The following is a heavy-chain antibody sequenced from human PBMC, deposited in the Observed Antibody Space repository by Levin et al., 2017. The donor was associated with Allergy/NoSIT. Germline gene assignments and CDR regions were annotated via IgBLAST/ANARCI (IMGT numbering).Heavy chain of an antibody. CDR1: GFTVSSHY. CDR2: IYSGGST. J-gene: IGHJ4*02. D-gene: IGHD1-26*01. V-gene: IGHV3-66*01. CDR3: ARDQLGLGALYYFDY. Sequence: GESLKISCAASGFTVSSHYMSWVRQAPGKGLEWVSVIYSGGSTYYADSVKGRFTISRDNSKNTLYLQMNSLRAEDTAVYYCARDQLGLGALYYFDYWGQGTLVTVSS.